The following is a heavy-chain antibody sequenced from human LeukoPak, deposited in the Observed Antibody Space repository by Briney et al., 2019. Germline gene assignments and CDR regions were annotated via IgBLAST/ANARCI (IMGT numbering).Heavy chain of an antibody. CDR1: GGSFSGYY. CDR2: INHSGST. J-gene: IGHJ3*02. Sequence: PSETLSLTCAVYGGSFSGYYWSWIRQPPGKGLEWIGEINHSGSTNYNPSLKSRVTISVDTSKNQFSLKLSSVTAADTAVYYCARARFIVVVPAAIDIDAFDIWGQGTMVTVSS. V-gene: IGHV4-34*01. D-gene: IGHD2-2*01. CDR3: ARARFIVVVPAAIDIDAFDI.